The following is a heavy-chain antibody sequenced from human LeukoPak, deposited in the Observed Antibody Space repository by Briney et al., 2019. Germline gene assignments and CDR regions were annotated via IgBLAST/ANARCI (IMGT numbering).Heavy chain of an antibody. CDR1: GFTFSSYA. CDR2: ISSDDNNK. D-gene: IGHD2-15*01. V-gene: IGHV3-30*03. Sequence: GGSLRLSCAASGFTFSSYAMHWVRQAPGKGLEWVAGISSDDNNKYYADSVKGRFTISRDNPKNTVNLQMNSLRGEDTAVYYCARVGLDYWGQGTLVTVSS. J-gene: IGHJ4*02. CDR3: ARVGLDY.